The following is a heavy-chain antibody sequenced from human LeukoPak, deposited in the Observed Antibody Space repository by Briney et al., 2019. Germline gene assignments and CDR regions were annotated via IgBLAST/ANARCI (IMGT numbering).Heavy chain of an antibody. J-gene: IGHJ4*02. CDR1: VFTFRSSC. CDR3: ARDWEQYTYAVLDY. V-gene: IGHV3-7*01. Sequence: GGSLRLSCTASVFTFRSSCMSWVRQAPGKRLEWVANINQDGSEKYYVVSVKGRFTISRDNAKNSLYLKMNSPRAEHTAVSYCARDWEQYTYAVLDYWGQGTLVTVSS. D-gene: IGHD1/OR15-1a*01. CDR2: INQDGSEK.